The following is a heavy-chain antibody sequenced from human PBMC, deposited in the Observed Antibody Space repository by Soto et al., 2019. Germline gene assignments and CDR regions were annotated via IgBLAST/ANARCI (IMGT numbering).Heavy chain of an antibody. D-gene: IGHD1-1*01. CDR1: GGSISTYN. J-gene: IGHJ5*02. CDR3: ATRDATPLDPIS. CDR2: IYYSGST. V-gene: IGHV4-59*08. Sequence: PSETLSLTCAVSGGSISTYNWSWIRQPPGKGLEWIGYIYYSGSTNYNPSLKSRVTISLDTSKKQFSLKLRSVTAADTAVYYCATRDATPLDPISWGQGIPVTVSS.